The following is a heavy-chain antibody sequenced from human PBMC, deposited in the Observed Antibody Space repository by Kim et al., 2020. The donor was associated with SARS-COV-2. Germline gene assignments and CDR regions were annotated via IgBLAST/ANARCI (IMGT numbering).Heavy chain of an antibody. V-gene: IGHV1-69*02. CDR2: ITPVLSKT. Sequence: SVKVSCKASGAAPNFYSFSWVRQAPGQGLEWMGRITPVLSKTDYAEKFQGRVTITADRSTSTAYMELSSLRYEDTAVYFCASMDIVYSWGQGTLVTVS. CDR1: GAAPNFYS. D-gene: IGHD2-2*03. J-gene: IGHJ4*02. CDR3: ASMDIVYS.